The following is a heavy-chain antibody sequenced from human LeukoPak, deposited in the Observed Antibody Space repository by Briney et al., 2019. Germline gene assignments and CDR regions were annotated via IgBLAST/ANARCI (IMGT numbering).Heavy chain of an antibody. J-gene: IGHJ5*02. CDR2: ISSSSSTI. V-gene: IGHV3-48*02. CDR1: GFTFSSYS. D-gene: IGHD3-9*01. CDR3: AAGDDILTGSLFGNWFDP. Sequence: GGSLRLSCAASGFTFSSYSMNWVRQAPGKGLEWVSYISSSSSTIYYADSVKGRFTISRDNAKNSLYLQMNSLRDEDTAVYYCAAGDDILTGSLFGNWFDPWGQGTLVTVSS.